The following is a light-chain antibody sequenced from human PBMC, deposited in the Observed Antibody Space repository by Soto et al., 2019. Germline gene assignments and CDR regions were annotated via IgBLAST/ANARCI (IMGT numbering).Light chain of an antibody. CDR1: QGIDDD. CDR3: QQYNSYSKT. V-gene: IGKV1-13*02. Sequence: AIQLTQSPSSLSADVGDRVTITCRASQGIDDDVAWFQQRPGRAPRLLIYDASSLESGVPSRFSGSGSGTEFTLTISSLQPDDFATYYCQQYNSYSKTFGQGTKVDIK. J-gene: IGKJ2*01. CDR2: DAS.